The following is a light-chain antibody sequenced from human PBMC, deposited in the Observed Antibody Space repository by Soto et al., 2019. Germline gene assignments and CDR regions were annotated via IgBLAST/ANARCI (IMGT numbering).Light chain of an antibody. Sequence: EIVLTQSPASLSLSPGEKATLSCRARQSGYNFLAWYQQKPGQAPRLLIYDASNRATGIPARFSGSGSGTDFTLTISSLEPEDFAVYYCQQRSNWPWTFGQGTKVEIK. J-gene: IGKJ1*01. V-gene: IGKV3-11*01. CDR1: QSGYNF. CDR2: DAS. CDR3: QQRSNWPWT.